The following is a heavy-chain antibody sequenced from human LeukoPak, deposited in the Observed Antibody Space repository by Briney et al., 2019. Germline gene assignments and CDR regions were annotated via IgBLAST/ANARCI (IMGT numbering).Heavy chain of an antibody. Sequence: SETLSLTCTVSGGSLSSYYWSWIRQPPGKGLEWMGYIYYSGSTNYNPSLKSRVTISVDTSKNQFSLKLSSVTAADTAVYYCASYTTSRYCSSTSCYRAFDIWGQGTMVTVSS. CDR1: GGSLSSYY. CDR2: IYYSGST. J-gene: IGHJ3*02. CDR3: ASYTTSRYCSSTSCYRAFDI. V-gene: IGHV4-59*01. D-gene: IGHD2-2*01.